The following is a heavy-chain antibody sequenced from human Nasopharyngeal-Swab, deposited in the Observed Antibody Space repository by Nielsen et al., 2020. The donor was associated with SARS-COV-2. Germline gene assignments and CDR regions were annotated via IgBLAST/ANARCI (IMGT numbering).Heavy chain of an antibody. CDR3: ARESTYYDFWSGYHLLNGWFDP. Sequence: LRLPCTVSGGSISSSSYYWGWIRQPPGQGLEWIGYIYYSGSTYYNPSLKSRVTISVDTSKNQFSLKLSSVTAADTAVYYCARESTYYDFWSGYHLLNGWFDPWGQGTLVTVSS. D-gene: IGHD3-3*01. J-gene: IGHJ5*02. CDR2: IYYSGST. V-gene: IGHV4-31*03. CDR1: GGSISSSSYY.